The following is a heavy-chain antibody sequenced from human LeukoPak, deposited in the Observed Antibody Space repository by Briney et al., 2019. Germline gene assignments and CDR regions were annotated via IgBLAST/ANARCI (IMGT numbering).Heavy chain of an antibody. CDR2: IWYDGSNK. J-gene: IGHJ4*02. Sequence: GGSLRLSCAASGXTFSSYGMHWVRQAPGKGLEWVAVIWYDGSNKYYADSVKGRFTISRDNSKNTLYLQMNSLRAEDTAVYYCARGSTIFGVVIRDRYFDYWGQGTLVTVSS. V-gene: IGHV3-33*01. D-gene: IGHD3-3*01. CDR1: GXTFSSYG. CDR3: ARGSTIFGVVIRDRYFDY.